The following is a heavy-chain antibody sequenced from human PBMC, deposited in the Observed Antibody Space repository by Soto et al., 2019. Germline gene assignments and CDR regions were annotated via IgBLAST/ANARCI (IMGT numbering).Heavy chain of an antibody. CDR1: GFTFRSHR. D-gene: IGHD4-17*01. V-gene: IGHV3-74*01. CDR3: ATVFDV. CDR2: IDTDGGGT. Sequence: EVQLVESGGGLVQPGGSLRVSCAASGFTFRSHRIHWVRQAPGKGLEWVSRIDTDGGGTSYADSVKGRFTISTDNAENTVYVQMNGLRVEDTAVYYSATVFDVWGQGTLVTVSS. J-gene: IGHJ4*02.